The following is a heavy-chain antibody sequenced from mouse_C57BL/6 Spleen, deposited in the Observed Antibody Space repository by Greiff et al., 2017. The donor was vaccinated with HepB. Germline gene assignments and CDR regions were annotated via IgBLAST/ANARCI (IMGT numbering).Heavy chain of an antibody. Sequence: QVQLQQSGPELVKPGASVKISCKASGYSFTSYYIPWVKQRPGQGLEWIGWIYPGSGNTKYNEKFKGKATLTADTSASTAYMQLSSLTSEDSAVYYWARGEGYYGSRGNGFAYWGQGTLVTVSA. CDR2: IYPGSGNT. V-gene: IGHV1-66*01. CDR1: GYSFTSYY. D-gene: IGHD1-1*01. J-gene: IGHJ3*01. CDR3: ARGEGYYGSRGNGFAY.